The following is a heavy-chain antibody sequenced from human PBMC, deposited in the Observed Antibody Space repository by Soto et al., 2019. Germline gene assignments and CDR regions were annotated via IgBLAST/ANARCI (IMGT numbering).Heavy chain of an antibody. CDR3: ARSGGQLWLPYYFDY. CDR1: GYTFTSYY. J-gene: IGHJ4*02. V-gene: IGHV1-46*01. CDR2: INPSGGST. D-gene: IGHD5-18*01. Sequence: QVQLVQSGAEVKKPGASVKVSCKASGYTFTSYYMHWVRQAPGQGLEWMGIINPSGGSTSYAQKFQGRVTMTRDTSTSTGYMELSSLRSEDTAVYYCARSGGQLWLPYYFDYWGQGTLVTVSS.